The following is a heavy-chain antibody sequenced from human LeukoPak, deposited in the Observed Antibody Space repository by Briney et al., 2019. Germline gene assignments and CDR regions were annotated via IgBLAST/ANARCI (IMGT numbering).Heavy chain of an antibody. D-gene: IGHD2-15*01. CDR1: GFTFSSYW. CDR3: ARDSVGVPTDFDY. V-gene: IGHV3-48*02. Sequence: GGSLRLSCAASGFTFSSYWMNWVRQAPGKGLEWVAYISSSSSTIYYADSVKGRITISRDNAKNSLYLQMNSLRDEDTAVYYCARDSVGVPTDFDYWGQGTLVTVSS. J-gene: IGHJ4*02. CDR2: ISSSSSTI.